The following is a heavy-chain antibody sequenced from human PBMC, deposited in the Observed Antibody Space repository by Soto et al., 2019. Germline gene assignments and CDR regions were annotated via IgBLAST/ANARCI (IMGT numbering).Heavy chain of an antibody. D-gene: IGHD3-22*01. V-gene: IGHV1-18*01. CDR3: ARRAYYDSSGYSYRGWFDP. CDR1: GYTFTSYG. J-gene: IGHJ5*02. Sequence: QVQLVQSGAEVKKPGASVKVSCKASGYTFTSYGISWVRQAPGQGLEWMGCISAYNGNTNYAQKLQGRVTMTTDTSTSTAYMELRSLRSDDTAVYYCARRAYYDSSGYSYRGWFDPWGQGTLVTVSS. CDR2: ISAYNGNT.